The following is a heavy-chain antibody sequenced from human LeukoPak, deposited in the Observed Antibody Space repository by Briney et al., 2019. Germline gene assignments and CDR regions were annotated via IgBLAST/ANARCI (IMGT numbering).Heavy chain of an antibody. D-gene: IGHD4-23*01. J-gene: IGHJ6*03. CDR2: INPSGGST. Sequence: ASVKVSCKASRYTFTSYYMHWVRQAPGQGLEWMGIINPSGGSTSYAQKFQGRVTMTRDTSTSTVYMELSSLRSEDTAVYYCARAWYGGEYYYYYYMDVWGKGTTVTVSS. CDR3: ARAWYGGEYYYYYYMDV. V-gene: IGHV1-46*01. CDR1: RYTFTSYY.